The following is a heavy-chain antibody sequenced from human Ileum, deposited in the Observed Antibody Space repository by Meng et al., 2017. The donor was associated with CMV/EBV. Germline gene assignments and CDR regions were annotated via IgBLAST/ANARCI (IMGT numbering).Heavy chain of an antibody. V-gene: IGHV4-4*02. D-gene: IGHD1-1*01. Sequence: VAGDSIRSNSWWSWVRKPAGKGLEWIGEIYDSGSNNYNPSLKSRVTISVDKSKNQFSLKLSSVTAADTAVYYCARQDNNNWYWFDPWGQGTLVTVSS. CDR1: GDSIRSNSW. CDR2: IYDSGSN. J-gene: IGHJ5*02. CDR3: ARQDNNNWYWFDP.